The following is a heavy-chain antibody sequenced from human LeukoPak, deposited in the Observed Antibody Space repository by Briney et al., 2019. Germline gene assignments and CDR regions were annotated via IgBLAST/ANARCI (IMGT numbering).Heavy chain of an antibody. V-gene: IGHV3-66*01. CDR3: ARGGGTYRELDY. CDR2: LYSGGST. Sequence: GGSLRLSCAASGFTVSSRYMSWVRQAPGEGLEWVSVLYSGGSTYYADSVKGRFTISRDKSKNTVSLQMSSLRAEDTAVYYCARGGGTYRELDYWGQGTLVTVSA. J-gene: IGHJ4*02. CDR1: GFTVSSRY. D-gene: IGHD3-16*01.